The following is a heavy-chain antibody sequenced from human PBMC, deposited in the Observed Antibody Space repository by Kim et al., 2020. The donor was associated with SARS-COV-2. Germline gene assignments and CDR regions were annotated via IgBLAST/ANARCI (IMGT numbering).Heavy chain of an antibody. CDR3: ANLGYCNTATCDARGY. D-gene: IGHD2-2*01. J-gene: IGHJ4*02. CDR1: GFIFSNYA. Sequence: LSLTCATSGFIFSNYAMTWVRQAPGKGLEWVSIIGGSGGGTYYADSVEGRFTISRDNSKNTLYLQMNSLGAEDTAIYYCANLGYCNTATCDARGYWGQGTLVTVSS. V-gene: IGHV3-23*01. CDR2: IGGSGGGT.